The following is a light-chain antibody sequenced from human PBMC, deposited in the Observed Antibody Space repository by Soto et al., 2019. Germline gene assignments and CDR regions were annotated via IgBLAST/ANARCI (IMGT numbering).Light chain of an antibody. CDR2: AAS. J-gene: IGKJ2*01. CDR3: QQSLTISYT. CDR1: QTISTH. Sequence: DIQMTQSPSSLSASVGDRVTITCRASQTISTHLNWYQQKPGKAPKLMIYAASTLQSGVPSRFSGSGSGTDFTLTISSLQPEDFATYYCQQSLTISYTFGQGTKLEIK. V-gene: IGKV1-39*01.